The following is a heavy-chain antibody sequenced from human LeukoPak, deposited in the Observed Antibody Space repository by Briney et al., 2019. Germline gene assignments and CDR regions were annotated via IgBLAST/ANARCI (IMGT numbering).Heavy chain of an antibody. Sequence: ASVKVSCKASGYTFTSYAMNWVRQAPGQGLEWMGWINTNTGNPTYAQGFTGRFVFSLDTSVSTAYLQISSLKAEDTAVYYCASSYYDILTGYYYPYHFDYWGQGTLVTVSS. D-gene: IGHD3-9*01. V-gene: IGHV7-4-1*02. CDR3: ASSYYDILTGYYYPYHFDY. J-gene: IGHJ4*02. CDR2: INTNTGNP. CDR1: GYTFTSYA.